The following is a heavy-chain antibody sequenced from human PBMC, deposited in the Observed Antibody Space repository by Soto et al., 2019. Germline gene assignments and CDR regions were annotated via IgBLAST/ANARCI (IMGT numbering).Heavy chain of an antibody. CDR2: ISSDGKSE. V-gene: IGHV3-30*03. CDR1: GFTFSTYG. Sequence: PXGSLRLTCAASGFTFSTYGMHWVRQPPGKGLEWVAVISSDGKSEHYADPVKGRFSISRDNSKNTLSLQMNSLRVEDTAVYYCARDFYGGYTHGPGDDWGQGALVTVSS. J-gene: IGHJ4*02. D-gene: IGHD5-18*01. CDR3: ARDFYGGYTHGPGDD.